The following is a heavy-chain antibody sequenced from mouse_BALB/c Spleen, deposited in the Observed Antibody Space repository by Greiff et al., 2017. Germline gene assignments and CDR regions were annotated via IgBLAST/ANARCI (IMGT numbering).Heavy chain of an antibody. J-gene: IGHJ4*01. D-gene: IGHD2-3*01. CDR1: GYSITSDYA. CDR2: ISYSGST. Sequence: EVKLVESGPGLVKPSQSLSLTCTVTGYSITSDYAWNWIRQFPGNKLEWMGYISYSGSTSYNPSLKSRISITRDTSKNQFFLQLNSVTTEDTATYYCARWLLVDYYAMDYWGQGTSVTVSA. V-gene: IGHV3-2*02. CDR3: ARWLLVDYYAMDY.